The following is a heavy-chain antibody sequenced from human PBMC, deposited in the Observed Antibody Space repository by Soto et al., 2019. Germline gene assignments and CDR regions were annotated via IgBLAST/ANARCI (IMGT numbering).Heavy chain of an antibody. CDR1: GFTFSTYG. Sequence: GGSLRLSCAASGFTFSTYGMHWGRQAPGKGLEWVAVISFDGGHIYYADSVRGRFTISRDNSKNTLYLQLNSLRAEDTAVYYCAKSGGGSGTYDYYYGMDVWGQGTTVTVSS. CDR2: ISFDGGHI. D-gene: IGHD3-10*01. V-gene: IGHV3-30*18. J-gene: IGHJ6*02. CDR3: AKSGGGSGTYDYYYGMDV.